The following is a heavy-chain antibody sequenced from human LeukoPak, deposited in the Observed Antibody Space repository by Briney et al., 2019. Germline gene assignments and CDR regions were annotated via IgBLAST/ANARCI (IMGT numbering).Heavy chain of an antibody. Sequence: SETLSLTCAVYGGSFSGYYWSWIRQPPGKGLEWIGEINHSGSTNYNPSLKSRVTISVDTSKNQFSLKLSSVTAADTALYYCARGDVLRLLYPSTRGNWFDPWGQGTLVTVSS. CDR2: INHSGST. V-gene: IGHV4-34*01. CDR1: GGSFSGYY. D-gene: IGHD2/OR15-2a*01. J-gene: IGHJ5*02. CDR3: ARGDVLRLLYPSTRGNWFDP.